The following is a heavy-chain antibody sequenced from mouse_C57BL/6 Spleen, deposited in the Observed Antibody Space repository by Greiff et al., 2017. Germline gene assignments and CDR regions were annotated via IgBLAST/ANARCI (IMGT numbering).Heavy chain of an antibody. Sequence: VKLMESGPELVKPGASVKISCKASGYAFSSSWMNWVKQRPGKGLEWIGRIYPGDGDTNYNGKFKGKATLTADKSSSTAYMQLSSLTSEDSAVYFCARSPGAYWGQGTLVTVSA. CDR2: IYPGDGDT. CDR3: ARSPGAY. CDR1: GYAFSSSW. J-gene: IGHJ3*01. V-gene: IGHV1-82*01. D-gene: IGHD4-1*01.